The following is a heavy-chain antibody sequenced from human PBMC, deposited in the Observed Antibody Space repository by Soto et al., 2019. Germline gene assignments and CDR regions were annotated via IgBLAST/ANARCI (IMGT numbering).Heavy chain of an antibody. V-gene: IGHV1-2*02. Sequence: ASVKVSCKASGYTFTGYYLHWVRQAPGQGLEWMGWINPKSGGTKYAQNFQGRVTMTRDTSISTAYMDLSRLRSDDTAVYYCARTFSPTDLHSPDNADYYNFSAPWGPGTQLPVSS. CDR1: GYTFTGYY. CDR3: ARTFSPTDLHSPDNADYYNFSAP. D-gene: IGHD3-9*01. CDR2: INPKSGGT. J-gene: IGHJ5*02.